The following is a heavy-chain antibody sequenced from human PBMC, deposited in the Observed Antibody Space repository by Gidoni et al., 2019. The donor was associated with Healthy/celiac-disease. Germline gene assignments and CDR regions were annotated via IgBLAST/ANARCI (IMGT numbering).Heavy chain of an antibody. CDR1: GGSISSYY. CDR2: IYDSGST. D-gene: IGHD1-26*01. Sequence: QVQLQESGPGLVKPSETLSLTCTVSGGSISSYYWSWIRQPPGKGLEWIGYIYDSGSTNYNPSLKSRVTISVDTSKNQFSLKLSSVTAADTAVYYCARGAVGANGMDVWGQGTTVTISS. V-gene: IGHV4-59*01. J-gene: IGHJ6*02. CDR3: ARGAVGANGMDV.